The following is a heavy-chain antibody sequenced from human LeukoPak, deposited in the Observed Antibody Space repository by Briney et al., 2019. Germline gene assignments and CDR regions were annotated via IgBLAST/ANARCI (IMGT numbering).Heavy chain of an antibody. D-gene: IGHD1-26*01. CDR3: AKSVSPGGYVGSLYFFDD. CDR1: GFTFSSYA. J-gene: IGHJ4*02. Sequence: GGSLRLSCAASGFTFSSYAMSWVRQAPGKGLEWVSAISGSTYYADSVRGRFTISRDNSRNTMYLQMNSLRAEDTAIYYCAKSVSPGGYVGSLYFFDDWGQGTLVTVSS. CDR2: ISGST. V-gene: IGHV3-23*01.